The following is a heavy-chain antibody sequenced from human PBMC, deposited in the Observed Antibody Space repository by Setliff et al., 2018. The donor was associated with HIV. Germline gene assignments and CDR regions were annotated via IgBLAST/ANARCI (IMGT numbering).Heavy chain of an antibody. Sequence: PGGSLRLSCAASGFTFSSYAMTWVRQAPGKGLEWVSGISASGGSAYYADSVKGRFTISRDNSKNTLYLQMNSLRVEDTAVYYCAADGTGGGYRQLVLPYYYYGMDVWGQGTTVTVSS. CDR3: AADGTGGGYRQLVLPYYYYGMDV. V-gene: IGHV3-23*01. D-gene: IGHD6-13*01. CDR2: ISASGGSA. CDR1: GFTFSSYA. J-gene: IGHJ6*02.